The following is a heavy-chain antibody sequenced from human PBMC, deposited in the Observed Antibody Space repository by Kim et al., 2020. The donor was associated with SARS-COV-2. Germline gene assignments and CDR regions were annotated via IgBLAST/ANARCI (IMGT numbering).Heavy chain of an antibody. CDR1: GYTFTSYD. J-gene: IGHJ5*02. CDR3: ARGSVRRAIVVVITTFAGWFDP. V-gene: IGHV1-8*01. CDR2: MNPNSGNT. Sequence: ASVKVSCKASGYTFTSYDINWVRQATGQGLEWMGWMNPNSGNTGYAQKFQGRVTKTRNTSISTAYMELSSLRSEDTAVYYCARGSVRRAIVVVITTFAGWFDPWGKGTLVTVSS. D-gene: IGHD3-22*01.